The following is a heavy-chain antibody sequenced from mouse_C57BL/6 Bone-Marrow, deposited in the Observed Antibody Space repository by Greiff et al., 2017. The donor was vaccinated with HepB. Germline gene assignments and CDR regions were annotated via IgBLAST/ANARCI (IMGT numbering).Heavy chain of an antibody. V-gene: IGHV5-4*01. CDR3: ARDQDFDYFDY. J-gene: IGHJ2*01. CDR2: ISDGGSYT. Sequence: DVHLVESGGGLVKPGGSLKLSCAASGFTFSSYAMSWVRQTPEKRLEWVATISDGGSYTYYPDNVKGRFTISRDNAKNNLYLQMSHLKSEDTAMYYCARDQDFDYFDYWGQGTTLTVSS. CDR1: GFTFSSYA.